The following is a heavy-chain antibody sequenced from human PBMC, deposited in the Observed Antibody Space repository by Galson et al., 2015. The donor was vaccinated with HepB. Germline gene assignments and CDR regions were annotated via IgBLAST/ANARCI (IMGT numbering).Heavy chain of an antibody. CDR3: ARERYSGYNLIHIDY. J-gene: IGHJ4*02. CDR1: GFTFSSYS. D-gene: IGHD5-12*01. Sequence: SLRLSCAASGFTFSSYSMNWVRQAPGKGLEWVSYISSSSSTIYYADSVKGRFTISRDNAKNSLYLQMNSLRDEDTAVYYCARERYSGYNLIHIDYWGQGTLVTVSS. V-gene: IGHV3-48*02. CDR2: ISSSSSTI.